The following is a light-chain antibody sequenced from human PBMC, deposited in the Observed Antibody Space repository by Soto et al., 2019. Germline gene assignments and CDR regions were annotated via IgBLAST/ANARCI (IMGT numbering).Light chain of an antibody. J-gene: IGLJ1*01. V-gene: IGLV2-23*01. CDR1: SSDVGSYNL. Sequence: QSVLTQPASVSGSPGQSITISCTGTSSDVGSYNLVSWYQQHPGKAPKLLIYDGSKRPSGVSNRFSESKSGNTASLTISGLQAEDEDAYYCCSYLGNSAWVFGSGNKVTVL. CDR3: CSYLGNSAWV. CDR2: DGS.